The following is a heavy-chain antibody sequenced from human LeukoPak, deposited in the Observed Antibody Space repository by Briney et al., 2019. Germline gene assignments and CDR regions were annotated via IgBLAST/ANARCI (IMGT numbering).Heavy chain of an antibody. J-gene: IGHJ6*02. Sequence: SETLSLTCTVSGGSISSYYWSWIRQPPGKGLEWIGYIYYSGSTNYNPSLKSRVTISVDTSKNQFSLKLSSVTAADTAVYYCARDQYYYDSSGTWNYYYGMDVWGQGTTVTVSS. D-gene: IGHD3-22*01. CDR2: IYYSGST. CDR1: GGSISSYY. CDR3: ARDQYYYDSSGTWNYYYGMDV. V-gene: IGHV4-59*01.